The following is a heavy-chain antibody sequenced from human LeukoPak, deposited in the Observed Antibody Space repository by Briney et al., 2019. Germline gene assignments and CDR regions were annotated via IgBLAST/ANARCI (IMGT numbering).Heavy chain of an antibody. J-gene: IGHJ3*02. D-gene: IGHD3-3*01. Sequence: GGSLRLSCAASGFTFSSYWMSWVRQAPGKGLEWVANIKQDGSEKYYVDSVKGRFTISRDNAKNSLYLQMSSLRAEDTAVYYCAREGDYDFWSGYHQGGAFDIWGQGTMVTVSS. V-gene: IGHV3-7*01. CDR1: GFTFSSYW. CDR2: IKQDGSEK. CDR3: AREGDYDFWSGYHQGGAFDI.